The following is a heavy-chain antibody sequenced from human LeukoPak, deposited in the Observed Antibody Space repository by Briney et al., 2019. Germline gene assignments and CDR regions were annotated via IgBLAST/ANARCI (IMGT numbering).Heavy chain of an antibody. CDR2: ISSSGSTI. Sequence: PGGSLRLSCAASGFTFSSYEMNWVRQAPGKGLEWVSYISSSGSTIYYADSVRGRFTISRDNAKNSLYLQMNSLRAEDTAVYYCALHWGSYDSSGYLYFDYWGQGTLVTVSS. J-gene: IGHJ4*02. CDR3: ALHWGSYDSSGYLYFDY. D-gene: IGHD3-22*01. V-gene: IGHV3-48*03. CDR1: GFTFSSYE.